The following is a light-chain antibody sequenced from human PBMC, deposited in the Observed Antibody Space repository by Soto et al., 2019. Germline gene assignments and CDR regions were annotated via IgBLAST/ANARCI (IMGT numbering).Light chain of an antibody. CDR2: DAS. J-gene: IGKJ4*01. CDR1: QSVDNC. V-gene: IGKV1-39*01. Sequence: DIQLTQSPCSLPSSVGDRVNISCRTTQSVDNCLNWYQQKPGKAPNLLIFDASSLQSGVPSRFSGSGSGTDFTLTISSLQPEDFATYYCQQCDSSPPTFGGGTKVEMK. CDR3: QQCDSSPPT.